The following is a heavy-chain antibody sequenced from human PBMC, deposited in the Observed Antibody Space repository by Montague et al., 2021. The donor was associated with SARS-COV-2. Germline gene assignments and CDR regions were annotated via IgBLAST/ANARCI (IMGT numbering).Heavy chain of an antibody. CDR2: IYNYGSV. D-gene: IGHD3-10*01. V-gene: IGHV4-59*02. CDR1: GDSVSSSY. CDR3: AGQITMVRERFDP. J-gene: IGHJ5*02. Sequence: SETLSLTCTVAGDSVSSSYWNWIRQPPGKGLEWIGNIYNYGSVNYNSSLKSRLPISLDTSKNQLSLTLTSVTAADTATYCCAGQITMVRERFDPWGQGTLVLVSS.